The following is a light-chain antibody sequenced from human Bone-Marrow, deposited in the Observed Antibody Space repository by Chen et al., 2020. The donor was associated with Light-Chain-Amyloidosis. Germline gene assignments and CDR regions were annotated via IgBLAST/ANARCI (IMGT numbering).Light chain of an antibody. CDR2: EDD. V-gene: IGLV6-57*01. Sequence: NVMLTQPPSVSYSLGNTVIISCTRSSGSIATNYVQWYQQRQGSSPTTVIYEDDQSPSGVPDRFSGSIDRSSNSASLTISGLKTEDEADYYCQSYQGSSQGVFGGGTKLTVL. CDR3: QSYQGSSQGV. J-gene: IGLJ3*02. CDR1: SGSIATNY.